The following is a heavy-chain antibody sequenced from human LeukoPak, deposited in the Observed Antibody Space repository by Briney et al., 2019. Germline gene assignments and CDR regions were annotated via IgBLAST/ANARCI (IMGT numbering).Heavy chain of an antibody. V-gene: IGHV3-9*01. CDR2: ISWNSGTI. CDR1: GFIFNNYA. CDR3: AKDNRRHYTSGPNPDSLH. Sequence: SGRSLRLSCAGSGFIFNNYAMHWVRQPPGKGLEWVSGISWNSGTIDYADSVRGRFTISRDNAKNSLYLQMDSLRVGDTAFYYCAKDNRRHYTSGPNPDSLHWGQGALVTVSS. J-gene: IGHJ4*02. D-gene: IGHD6-19*01.